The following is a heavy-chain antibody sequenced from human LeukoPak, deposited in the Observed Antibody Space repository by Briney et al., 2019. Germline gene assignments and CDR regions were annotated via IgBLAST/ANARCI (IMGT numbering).Heavy chain of an antibody. CDR2: IPYDGTNN. Sequence: GGSLRLSCAASGFSFSSYGMHWVRQARGKGLEWVALIPYDGTNNYYADSVRGRFTISRDNSKNTLYLQMKSLRPEDTAVYYCAKDVKWKLLGYHCDYWGQGTLVTVSS. V-gene: IGHV3-30*02. CDR1: GFSFSSYG. D-gene: IGHD1-26*01. J-gene: IGHJ4*02. CDR3: AKDVKWKLLGYHCDY.